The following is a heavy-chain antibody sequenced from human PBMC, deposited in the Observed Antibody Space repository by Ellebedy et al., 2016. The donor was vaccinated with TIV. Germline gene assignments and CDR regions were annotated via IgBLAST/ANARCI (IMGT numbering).Heavy chain of an antibody. Sequence: GGSLRLSXAASGFTFSSYAMHWVRQAPGKGLEWVAVISYDGSNKYYADSVKGRFTISRDNSKNTLYLQMNSLRAEDTAVYYCARDRDTAMAFDYWGQGTLVTVSS. CDR2: ISYDGSNK. J-gene: IGHJ4*02. D-gene: IGHD5-18*01. CDR1: GFTFSSYA. CDR3: ARDRDTAMAFDY. V-gene: IGHV3-30-3*01.